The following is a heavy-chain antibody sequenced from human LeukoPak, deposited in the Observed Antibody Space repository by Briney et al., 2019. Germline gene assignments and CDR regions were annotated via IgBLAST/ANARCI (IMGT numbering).Heavy chain of an antibody. CDR2: INPNSGGT. J-gene: IGHJ4*02. V-gene: IGHV1-2*06. CDR3: CIMVWGANLLDY. CDR1: GYTFTGYY. Sequence: ASVKVSCKASGYTFTGYYMHWVLQAPGQGLEWMGRINPNSGGTNYAQKFQGRVTMTRDTSISTAYMELSRLRSDDTAVYYCCIMVWGANLLDYWGQGTLVTVSS. D-gene: IGHD3-10*01.